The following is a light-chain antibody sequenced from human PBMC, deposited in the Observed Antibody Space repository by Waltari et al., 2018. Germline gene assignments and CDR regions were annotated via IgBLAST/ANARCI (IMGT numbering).Light chain of an antibody. CDR1: KLGDQY. CDR2: QDN. J-gene: IGLJ2*01. V-gene: IGLV3-1*01. Sequence: SYVLTQPPSVSVSPGQTASITCSGDKLGDQYAFWYQQKSGQSPVLVIFQDNKRPSGIPERFSGSNSGNTSTLTISGTQAMDEADYYCQAWDSNTGEVFGGGTKLTVL. CDR3: QAWDSNTGEV.